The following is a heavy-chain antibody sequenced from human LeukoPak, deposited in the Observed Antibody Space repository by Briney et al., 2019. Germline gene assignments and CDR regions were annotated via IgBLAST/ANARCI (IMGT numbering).Heavy chain of an antibody. CDR1: GFTFSTYG. V-gene: IGHV3-33*01. Sequence: GGSLRLSCAASGFTFSTYGMHWVRQAPGKGLEWVTVIWYDGSNRYYADSVKGRFTISRDNSKNTLYLHLSRLRGEDTAVYYCTRDRGGNYYDGSGFDYWGQGTLVTVSS. J-gene: IGHJ4*02. D-gene: IGHD3-22*01. CDR3: TRDRGGNYYDGSGFDY. CDR2: IWYDGSNR.